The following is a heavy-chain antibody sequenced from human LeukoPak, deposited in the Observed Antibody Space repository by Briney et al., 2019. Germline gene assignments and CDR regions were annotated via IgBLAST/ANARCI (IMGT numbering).Heavy chain of an antibody. J-gene: IGHJ6*03. D-gene: IGHD3-22*01. CDR2: IYYSGST. V-gene: IGHV4-59*01. CDR1: GGSISSYY. Sequence: SETLSLTCTVSGGSISSYYWSWIRQPPGKGLEWIGYIYYSGSTNYNPSLKSRVTISVDTSKNQFSLKLSSVTAADTAVYYCARDTGAYSSGYYALFDYYYYMDVWGKGTTVTASS. CDR3: ARDTGAYSSGYYALFDYYYYMDV.